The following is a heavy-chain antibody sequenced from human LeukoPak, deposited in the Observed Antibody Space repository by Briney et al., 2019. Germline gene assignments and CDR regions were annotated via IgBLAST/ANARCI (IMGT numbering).Heavy chain of an antibody. CDR1: GFTFSSYE. Sequence: GGSLRLSCAASGFTFSSYEMNWVRQAPGKGLEWVSYISSSGSTIYYADSVKGRFTISRDNAKNSLYLQMNSLRAEDTAVYYCAREMIPGDYYDSSGYYCLDYWGQGTLVTVSS. CDR3: AREMIPGDYYDSSGYYCLDY. J-gene: IGHJ4*02. D-gene: IGHD3-22*01. CDR2: ISSSGSTI. V-gene: IGHV3-48*03.